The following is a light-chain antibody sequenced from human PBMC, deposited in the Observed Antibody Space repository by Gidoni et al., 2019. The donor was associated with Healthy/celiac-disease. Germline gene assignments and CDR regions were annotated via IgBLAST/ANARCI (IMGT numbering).Light chain of an antibody. V-gene: IGKV3-11*01. J-gene: IGKJ2*01. CDR1: QRGGSY. CDR3: QRRSNWPPLYT. CDR2: DAS. Sequence: EIVLTQSPATLSLSPGGRATLSCRASQRGGSYLAWYQQKPGQAPRLRIYDASNRATGIPARFSGSGSGTDFALTISSLGPEDFAVYYCQRRSNWPPLYTFGQGTKLEIK.